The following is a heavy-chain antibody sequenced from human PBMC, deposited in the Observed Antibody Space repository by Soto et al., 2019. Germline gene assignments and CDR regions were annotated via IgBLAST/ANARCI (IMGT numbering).Heavy chain of an antibody. CDR2: IYPDDSDT. CDR3: ARPFDTSGWYDY. J-gene: IGHJ4*02. CDR1: GYRFPSYW. D-gene: IGHD6-19*01. Sequence: GESLHIFCKASGYRFPSYWIGWVRQMPGKGLECMGIIYPDDSDTRYSPSFRGQVIISADKSISTAYLQWTSLQASDTAMYYCARPFDTSGWYDYGGQGTLVTV. V-gene: IGHV5-51*01.